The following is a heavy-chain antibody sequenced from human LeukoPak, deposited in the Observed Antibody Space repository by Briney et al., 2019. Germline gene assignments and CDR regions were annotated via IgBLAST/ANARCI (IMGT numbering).Heavy chain of an antibody. J-gene: IGHJ4*02. Sequence: SGGSLRLSCAASGFTFDDYAMHWVRQAPGKGLEWVSGISWNSGSIGYADSVKGRFTISRDNAKNSLYLQMNSLRAEDTALYYCAKSFRTTVRIDYWGQGTLVTVSS. CDR3: AKSFRTTVRIDY. CDR1: GFTFDDYA. V-gene: IGHV3-9*01. D-gene: IGHD4-17*01. CDR2: ISWNSGSI.